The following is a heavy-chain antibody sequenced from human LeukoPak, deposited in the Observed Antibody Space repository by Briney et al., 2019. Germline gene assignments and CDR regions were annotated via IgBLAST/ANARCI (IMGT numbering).Heavy chain of an antibody. CDR3: ARTGGYDYHIDH. CDR1: GVSISSYY. V-gene: IGHV4-4*07. J-gene: IGHJ4*02. CDR2: IYISGTT. D-gene: IGHD5-12*01. Sequence: SETLSLTCSVSGVSISSYYWSWVRQTAGKGLEWIGRIYISGTTNYNPSLSSRVTMSIDTSKNQFSLKLTSVTAADTGVYYCARTGGYDYHIDHWGQGTQVTVSS.